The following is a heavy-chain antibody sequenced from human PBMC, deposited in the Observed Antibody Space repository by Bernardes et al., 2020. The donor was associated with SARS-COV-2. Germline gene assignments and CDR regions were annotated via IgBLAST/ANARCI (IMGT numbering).Heavy chain of an antibody. D-gene: IGHD2-2*01. V-gene: IGHV3-23*01. CDR2: ISGSGGST. CDR3: AKDLVVVPAAQDPHDY. J-gene: IGHJ4*02. Sequence: VGSLRLSCAASGFTFSSYAMSWVRQAPGKGLEWVSAISGSGGSTYYADSVKGRFTISRDNSKNTLYLQMNSLRAEDTAVYYCAKDLVVVPAAQDPHDYWGQGTLVTVSS. CDR1: GFTFSSYA.